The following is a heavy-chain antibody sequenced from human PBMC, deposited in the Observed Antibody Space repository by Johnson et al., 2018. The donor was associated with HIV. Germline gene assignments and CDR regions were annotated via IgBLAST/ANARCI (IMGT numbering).Heavy chain of an antibody. CDR2: ISSSGSTI. Sequence: VQLVESGGGVVQPGGSLRLSCAASAFTFSSFGMHWVRQAPGKGLEWVSYISSSGSTIYYADSVKGRFTISRDNAKNSLYLQMNSLRAEATAVYYCARGGDGYNSRFREPFGAFDIWGQGTMVTVSS. J-gene: IGHJ3*02. V-gene: IGHV3-48*04. CDR1: AFTFSSFG. CDR3: ARGGDGYNSRFREPFGAFDI. D-gene: IGHD5-24*01.